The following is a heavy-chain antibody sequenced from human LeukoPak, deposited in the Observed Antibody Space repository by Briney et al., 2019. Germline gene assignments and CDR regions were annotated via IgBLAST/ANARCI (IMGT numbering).Heavy chain of an antibody. D-gene: IGHD6-13*01. CDR1: VGTTDDYC. J-gene: IGHJ4*02. CDR3: VKDISSQWYSFDY. CDR2: INWDGGNT. V-gene: IGHV3-20*04. Sequence: PGGSLRLSCAVSVGTTDDYCMMWVRQAPGKGLEWVSGINWDGGNTYYAESVKGRFTISRDSAEKSLHLQMNSLRDDATAFYYCVKDISSQWYSFDYSGQGTL.